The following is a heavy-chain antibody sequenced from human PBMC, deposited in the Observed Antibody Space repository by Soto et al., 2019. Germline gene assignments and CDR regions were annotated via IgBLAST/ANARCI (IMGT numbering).Heavy chain of an antibody. CDR2: IYYSGST. V-gene: IGHV4-39*01. Sequence: SETLSLTCTVSGGSISSSSYYWGWIRQPPGKGLEWIGSIYYSGSTYYNPSLKSRVTISVDTSKNQFSLKLSSVTAADTAVYYCARHWEGIVWFGELYPFDIWGQGTMVTVSS. CDR1: GGSISSSSYY. CDR3: ARHWEGIVWFGELYPFDI. J-gene: IGHJ3*02. D-gene: IGHD3-10*01.